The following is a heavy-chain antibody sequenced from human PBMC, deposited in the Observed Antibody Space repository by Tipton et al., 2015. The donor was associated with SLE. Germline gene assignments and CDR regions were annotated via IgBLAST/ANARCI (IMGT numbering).Heavy chain of an antibody. V-gene: IGHV3-30-3*01. Sequence: SLRLSCAASGFTFSSYAMHWVRQAPGKGLEWVAVISYDGSNKYYADSVKGRFTISRDNSKNTLYLQMNSLRVEDTAVYYCARGSGIGFDLWGRGTLVTVSS. D-gene: IGHD2-21*01. CDR2: ISYDGSNK. CDR3: ARGSGIGFDL. CDR1: GFTFSSYA. J-gene: IGHJ2*01.